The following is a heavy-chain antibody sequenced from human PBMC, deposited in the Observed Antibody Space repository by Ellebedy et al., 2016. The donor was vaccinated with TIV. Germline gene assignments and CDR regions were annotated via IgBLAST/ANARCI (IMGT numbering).Heavy chain of an antibody. V-gene: IGHV3-74*01. CDR1: GFTFSSYW. CDR3: ARGSQESNSGMDV. CDR2: IKGDGSIT. J-gene: IGHJ6*02. D-gene: IGHD4-11*01. Sequence: GGSLRLSCAASGFTFSSYWMHWVRQAPGKGLVRVSRIKGDGSITDYADSVKGRFTISRDNAKSTLYLQMNSLRAEDTAVYYCARGSQESNSGMDVWGQGTTVTVSS.